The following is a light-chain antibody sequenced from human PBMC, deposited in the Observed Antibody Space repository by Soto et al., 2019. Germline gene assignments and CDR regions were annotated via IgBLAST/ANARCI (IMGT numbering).Light chain of an antibody. CDR1: SGHSTYA. CDR3: QTWDTGIQV. V-gene: IGLV4-69*01. Sequence: QSVLTQSPSASASLGASVKLTCTLSSGHSTYAIAWHQQRAERGPRFLMKLKRDGSHNKGDGIPDRFSGSSSGAERYLTIASLQSDDEADYYCQTWDTGIQVFGGGTKVTVL. J-gene: IGLJ2*01. CDR2: LKRDGSH.